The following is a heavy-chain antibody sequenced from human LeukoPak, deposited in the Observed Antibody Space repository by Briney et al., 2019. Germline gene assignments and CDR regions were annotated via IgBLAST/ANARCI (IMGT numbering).Heavy chain of an antibody. CDR2: INHSGST. CDR3: ASRSPDTAMFEADG. J-gene: IGHJ4*02. V-gene: IGHV4-34*01. D-gene: IGHD5-18*01. CDR1: VGSFSGYY. Sequence: PSETLSLTCAVYVGSFSGYYWSWIRQPPGKGLEWIGEINHSGSTNYNPSLKSRVTISVDTSKNQFSLKLSSVTAADTAVYYCASRSPDTAMFEADGWGQGTLVTVSS.